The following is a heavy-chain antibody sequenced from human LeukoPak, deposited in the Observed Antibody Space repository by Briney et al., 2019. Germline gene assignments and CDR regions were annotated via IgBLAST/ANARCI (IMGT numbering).Heavy chain of an antibody. V-gene: IGHV4-59*01. CDR2: IYYSGST. CDR3: ARGVAVAGTGYFDY. Sequence: PSETLSLTCTVSGGSISSYYWSWIRQPPGKGLEWIGYIYYSGSTNYNPSLKSRVTISVDTSKNQFSLKLSSVTAADTAVYYCARGVAVAGTGYFDYWGQGTLVTVSS. D-gene: IGHD6-19*01. J-gene: IGHJ4*02. CDR1: GGSISSYY.